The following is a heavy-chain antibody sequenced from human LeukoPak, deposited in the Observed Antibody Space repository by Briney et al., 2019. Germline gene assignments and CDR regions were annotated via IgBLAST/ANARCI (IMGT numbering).Heavy chain of an antibody. D-gene: IGHD3-9*01. J-gene: IGHJ5*02. V-gene: IGHV4-31*11. Sequence: SETLSLTCAVYGGSFSGFYWSWIRQHPGKGLEWIGYIYYSGSTYYNPSLKSRVTISVDTSKNQFSLKLSSVTAADTAVYYCARDLDGGNWFDPWGQGTLVTVSS. CDR1: GGSFSGFY. CDR2: IYYSGST. CDR3: ARDLDGGNWFDP.